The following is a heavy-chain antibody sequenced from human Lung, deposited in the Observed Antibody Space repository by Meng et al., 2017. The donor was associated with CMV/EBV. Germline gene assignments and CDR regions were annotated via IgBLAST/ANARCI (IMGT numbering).Heavy chain of an antibody. V-gene: IGHV1-18*01. CDR3: ARDPSNTSGRYAYFDY. Sequence: VKKPRASVRVSSKAFGNTFPHHGISWIRQAPGQGLEWMGWISCYNGDTNYAQKLQGRVTMTTDTSTNTAYMDLRGLRSDDTAVYYCARDPSNTSGRYAYFDYWGQGTLVTVSS. J-gene: IGHJ4*02. CDR1: GNTFPHHG. D-gene: IGHD6-19*01. CDR2: ISCYNGDT.